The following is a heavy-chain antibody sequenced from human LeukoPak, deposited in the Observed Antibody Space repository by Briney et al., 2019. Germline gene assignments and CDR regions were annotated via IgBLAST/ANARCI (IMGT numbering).Heavy chain of an antibody. J-gene: IGHJ4*02. V-gene: IGHV4-4*07. Sequence: SETLSLTCTVSGGSISSYYWTWIRQPAGKGLEWIGRIYPNGSTNYNPSLKSRVTMSVDTSKNQFSLKLSSVTAADTAVYYCARENSGSYREFDYWGQGTLVTVSS. CDR1: GGSISSYY. D-gene: IGHD1-26*01. CDR2: IYPNGST. CDR3: ARENSGSYREFDY.